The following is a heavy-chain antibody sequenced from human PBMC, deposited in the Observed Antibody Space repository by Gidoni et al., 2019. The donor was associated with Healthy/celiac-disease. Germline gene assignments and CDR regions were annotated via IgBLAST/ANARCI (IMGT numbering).Heavy chain of an antibody. CDR2: INHSGST. CDR3: ARGGLNSGSSSNNWFDP. V-gene: IGHV4-34*01. Sequence: QVQLQQWGAGLLKPSETLSLTCAVYGGSFRGYYWSWIRQPPGKGLEWIGEINHSGSTNYNPSLKSRVTISVDTSKNQFSLKLSSVTAADTAVYYCARGGLNSGSSSNNWFDPWGQGTLVTVSS. J-gene: IGHJ5*02. CDR1: GGSFRGYY. D-gene: IGHD1-26*01.